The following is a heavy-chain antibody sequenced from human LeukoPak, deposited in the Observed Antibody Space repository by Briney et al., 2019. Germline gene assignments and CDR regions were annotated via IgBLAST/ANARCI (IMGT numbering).Heavy chain of an antibody. CDR1: GGSISSYY. D-gene: IGHD3-10*01. CDR3: ARHLVYGSGTQPYFDY. Sequence: NPSETLSLTCTVSGGSISSYYWSWIRQPPGKELEWIAYIYYSGSTNYNPSLKSRVTISVDTSKNQFSLKLYSVTAADTAVYYCARHLVYGSGTQPYFDYWGQGTLVTVSS. V-gene: IGHV4-59*08. CDR2: IYYSGST. J-gene: IGHJ4*02.